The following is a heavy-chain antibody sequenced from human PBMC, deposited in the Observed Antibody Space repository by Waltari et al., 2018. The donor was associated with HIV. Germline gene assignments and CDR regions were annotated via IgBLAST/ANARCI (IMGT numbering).Heavy chain of an antibody. Sequence: VQLVESGGGVVESGRSLRPSCVACGLTFSPYAVHWVRQAPGKGLEWVAIISYGGRNKYYADSVKGRFTISRDNSKNTVYLQMNSLRGEDTAVYYCARDGHFYDSRPLDYWGQGTLVTVSS. CDR3: ARDGHFYDSRPLDY. D-gene: IGHD3-22*01. CDR1: GLTFSPYA. J-gene: IGHJ4*02. V-gene: IGHV3-30*04. CDR2: ISYGGRNK.